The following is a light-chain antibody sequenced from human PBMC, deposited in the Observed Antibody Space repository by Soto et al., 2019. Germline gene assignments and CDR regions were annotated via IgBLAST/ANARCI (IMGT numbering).Light chain of an antibody. CDR3: CSYAGSSSLYV. CDR2: EVN. V-gene: IGLV2-23*02. CDR1: SSDVGNYNL. J-gene: IGLJ1*01. Sequence: QSVLTQPASVSGSPGQSITISCTGTSSDVGNYNLVSWYQQHPDKAPKFMIYEVNKRPSGVSNRFSGSKSGNTASLTISGLQAEDEADYYCCSYAGSSSLYVFGTGTKVTVL.